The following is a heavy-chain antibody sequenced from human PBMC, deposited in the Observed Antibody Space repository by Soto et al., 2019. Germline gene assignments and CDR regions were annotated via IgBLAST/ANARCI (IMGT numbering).Heavy chain of an antibody. Sequence: ASVKVSCKASGYTFTSYGISWVRQAPGQGLEWMGWISAYNGNTNYAQKLQGRVTMTTDTSTSTAYMELRSLRSDDTAVYYCAREKAMVRGVIIVFYGMDVWGQGTTVTVSS. CDR2: ISAYNGNT. CDR1: GYTFTSYG. CDR3: AREKAMVRGVIIVFYGMDV. V-gene: IGHV1-18*01. D-gene: IGHD3-10*01. J-gene: IGHJ6*02.